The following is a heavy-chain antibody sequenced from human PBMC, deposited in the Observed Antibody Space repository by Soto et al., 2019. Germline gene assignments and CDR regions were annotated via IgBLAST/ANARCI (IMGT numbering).Heavy chain of an antibody. CDR3: ARENDAFDG. Sequence: QVQLQESGPGLVKPSETLSLTCTVSGDSVRSGTYYWTWIRQPPGKRLEWIGNFYSGGSTNYNPSLKSRVTISPDTSKNQFFLKLNSVAAADTAVYYCARENDAFDGWGQGTVVAVSS. CDR1: GDSVRSGTYY. V-gene: IGHV4-61*01. J-gene: IGHJ3*01. CDR2: FYSGGST.